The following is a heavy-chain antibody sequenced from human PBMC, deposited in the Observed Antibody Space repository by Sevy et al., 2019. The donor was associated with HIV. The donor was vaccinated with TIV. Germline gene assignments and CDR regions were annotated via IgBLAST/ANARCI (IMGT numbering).Heavy chain of an antibody. CDR1: GGTFSSYA. CDR2: IIPIPGIP. CDR3: ARDASSYCTSYSCYGGWFDP. Sequence: ASVKVSCKASGGTFSSYAINWVRQAPGQGLEWMGRIIPIPGIPNYAQKFQGRVTITADKSTSTAYMELSSLRSEDTAVYYGARDASSYCTSYSCYGGWFDPWGQGTLVTVSS. V-gene: IGHV1-69*04. J-gene: IGHJ5*02. D-gene: IGHD2-2*01.